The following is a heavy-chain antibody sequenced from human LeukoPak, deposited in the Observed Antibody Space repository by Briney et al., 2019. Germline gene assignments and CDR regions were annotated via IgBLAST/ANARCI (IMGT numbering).Heavy chain of an antibody. V-gene: IGHV4-34*01. CDR3: ARRGISIFGVVIRARRFDP. Sequence: SETLSLTCAVYGGSFSGYYWSWIRQPPGKGLEWIGEINHSGSTNYNPSLKSRVTISVDTSKNQFSLKLSSVTAADTAVYYCARRGISIFGVVIRARRFDPWGQGTLVTVSS. J-gene: IGHJ5*02. D-gene: IGHD3-3*01. CDR2: INHSGST. CDR1: GGSFSGYY.